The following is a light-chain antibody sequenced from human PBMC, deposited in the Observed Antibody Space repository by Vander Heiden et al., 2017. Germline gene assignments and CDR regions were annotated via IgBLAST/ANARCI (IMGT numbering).Light chain of an antibody. J-gene: IGLJ2*01. CDR2: KGN. V-gene: IGLV3-25*03. CDR3: QSSDSGGTLF. CDR1: ILSKQL. Sequence: SSELTQAPSVSVSPGQTARITCSGGILSKQLCHWYQQKPGQAPVLVIKKGNERPSGIPERFSGSSLGTTITLTISGVQAEDEADYFCQSSDSGGTLFFGGGTRLTVL.